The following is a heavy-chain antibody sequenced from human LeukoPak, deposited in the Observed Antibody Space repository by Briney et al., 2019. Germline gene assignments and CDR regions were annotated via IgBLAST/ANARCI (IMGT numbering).Heavy chain of an antibody. V-gene: IGHV3-48*03. D-gene: IGHD6-13*01. Sequence: GGSLRLSCAASGFTFSSYKMNWVRQAPGKGLEWVSYISTSDTTIYYADSVKGRFTISRDNAKNSLYLQMNSLRVEDTAVYYCARGGGSSWCLDCWGQGTLVTVSS. CDR3: ARGGGSSWCLDC. J-gene: IGHJ4*02. CDR2: ISTSDTTI. CDR1: GFTFSSYK.